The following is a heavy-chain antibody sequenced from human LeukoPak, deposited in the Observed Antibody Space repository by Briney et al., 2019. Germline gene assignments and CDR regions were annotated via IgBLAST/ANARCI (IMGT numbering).Heavy chain of an antibody. CDR1: GYTLTEIS. Sequence: ASVKVSCKVSGYTLTEISMPWVRQAPGKGLEWMGGFDPEDGETIYAQKFQGRVTMTEDTTTDTAYMELSSLRSEDTAVYYCATGDTKIERDLDCRGQGTLVTVSS. CDR2: FDPEDGET. J-gene: IGHJ4*02. D-gene: IGHD3-22*01. V-gene: IGHV1-24*01. CDR3: ATGDTKIERDLDC.